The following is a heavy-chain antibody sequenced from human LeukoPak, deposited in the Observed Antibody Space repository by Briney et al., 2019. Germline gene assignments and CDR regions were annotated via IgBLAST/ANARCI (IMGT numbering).Heavy chain of an antibody. CDR3: AREGYGVDY. V-gene: IGHV3-53*01. CDR2: IYSGGST. D-gene: IGHD4-17*01. CDR1: GFTFSSFS. Sequence: PGGSLRLSCAASGFTFSSFSMNWVRQAPGKGLEWVSVIYSGGSTYYADSVKGRFTISRDNSKNTLYLQMNSLRAEDTAVYYCAREGYGVDYWGQGTLVTVSS. J-gene: IGHJ4*02.